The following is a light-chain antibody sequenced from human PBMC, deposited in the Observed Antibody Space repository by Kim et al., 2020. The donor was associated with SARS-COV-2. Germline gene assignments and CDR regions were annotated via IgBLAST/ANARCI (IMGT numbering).Light chain of an antibody. CDR1: QSISSY. CDR2: AAS. J-gene: IGKJ4*01. CDR3: EQSDSTPFA. Sequence: DIQMTQSPSSLSASVGDRVTITCRASQSISSYLNWYQQKPGKAPKLLIYAASSLQSGVPSRFSGSGSGTDFTLTISSLQPEDIVTYNCEQSDSTPFAFGGGTTGGIK. V-gene: IGKV1-39*01.